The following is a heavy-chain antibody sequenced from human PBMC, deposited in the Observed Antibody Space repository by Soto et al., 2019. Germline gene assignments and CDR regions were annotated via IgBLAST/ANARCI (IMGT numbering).Heavy chain of an antibody. Sequence: APVEGSCQASCFTFTSYGISWGRQAPGQGLEWMGWISAYNGNTNYAQKLQGRVTMTTDTSTSTAYMELRSLRSDDTAVYYCARVKDYVWGSYPKYNWFDPWGQGTLVTVSS. CDR1: CFTFTSYG. D-gene: IGHD3-16*02. CDR3: ARVKDYVWGSYPKYNWFDP. J-gene: IGHJ5*02. CDR2: ISAYNGNT. V-gene: IGHV1-18*01.